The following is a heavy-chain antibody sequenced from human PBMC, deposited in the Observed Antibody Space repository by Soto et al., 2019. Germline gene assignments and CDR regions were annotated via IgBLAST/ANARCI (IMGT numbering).Heavy chain of an antibody. CDR2: IKSKTDGGTT. D-gene: IGHD3-10*01. J-gene: IGHJ6*02. Sequence: PGGSLRLSCAASGFTFSNAWMNWVRQAPGKGLEWVGRIKSKTDGGTTDYAAPVKGRFTISRDDSKNTLYLQMNSLKTEDTAVYYCTTGMVRGVIIFKDYYYGMDVWGQGTTVTVSS. CDR1: GFTFSNAW. CDR3: TTGMVRGVIIFKDYYYGMDV. V-gene: IGHV3-15*07.